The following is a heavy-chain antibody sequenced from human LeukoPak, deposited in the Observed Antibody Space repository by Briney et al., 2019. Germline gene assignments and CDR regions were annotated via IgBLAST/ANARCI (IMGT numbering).Heavy chain of an antibody. CDR3: ARRRKLVVVAAKWEDYFDY. J-gene: IGHJ4*02. CDR2: INHSGST. V-gene: IGHV4-34*01. D-gene: IGHD2-15*01. CDR1: GGSFSGYY. Sequence: SETLSLTCAVYGGSFSGYYWSWIRQPPGKGLEWIGEINHSGSTNYNPSLKSRVTISVDTSKNQFSLKLSSVTAADTAVYYCARRRKLVVVAAKWEDYFDYWGQGTLVTVSS.